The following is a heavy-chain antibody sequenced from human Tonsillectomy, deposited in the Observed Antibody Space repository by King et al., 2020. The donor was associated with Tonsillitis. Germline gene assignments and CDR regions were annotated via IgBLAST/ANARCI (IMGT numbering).Heavy chain of an antibody. CDR1: DYSISSAYY. CDR3: ARMYFGEPFDY. V-gene: IGHV4-38-2*01. J-gene: IGHJ4*02. D-gene: IGHD3-16*01. Sequence: VQLQESGPGLVKPSETLSLTCAVSDYSISSAYYWGWIRQPPGKGLEWIGSIYHSGNTYYNPSLKSRVTISVDTSKNQFSLKLSSVTAAAPAVYYCARMYFGEPFDYWGQGTLVTVSS. CDR2: IYHSGNT.